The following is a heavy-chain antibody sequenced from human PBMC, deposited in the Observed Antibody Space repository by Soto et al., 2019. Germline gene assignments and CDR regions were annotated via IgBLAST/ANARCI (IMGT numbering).Heavy chain of an antibody. J-gene: IGHJ6*02. CDR1: GGSISSSNW. Sequence: QVQLQESGPGLVKPSGTLSLTCAVSGGSISSSNWWSWVRQPPGKGLEWIGEIYHSGSTNYNPSLKGRVTISVNKSKNQFSLKLSSVTAADTAVYYCARASSGYYFPNYYYYGMDVWGQGTTVTVSS. D-gene: IGHD3-22*01. CDR3: ARASSGYYFPNYYYYGMDV. CDR2: IYHSGST. V-gene: IGHV4-4*02.